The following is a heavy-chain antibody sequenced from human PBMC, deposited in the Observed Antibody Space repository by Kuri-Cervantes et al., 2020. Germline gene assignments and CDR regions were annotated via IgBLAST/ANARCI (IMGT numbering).Heavy chain of an antibody. J-gene: IGHJ5*02. V-gene: IGHV1-2*04. D-gene: IGHD6-19*01. CDR1: GYTFTGYY. CDR2: INPNSGGT. CDR3: ARDQSIAVAPNWFDP. Sequence: ASVKVSCKASGYTFTGYYMHWVRQAPGQGLEWMGRINPNSGGTNYAQKFQGWVTMTRDTSISTAYMELSRLRSDDTAVYYCARDQSIAVAPNWFDPWGQGTLVTVSS.